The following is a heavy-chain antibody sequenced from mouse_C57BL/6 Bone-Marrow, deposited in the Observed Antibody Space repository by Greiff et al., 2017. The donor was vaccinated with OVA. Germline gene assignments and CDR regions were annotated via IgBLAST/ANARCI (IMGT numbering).Heavy chain of an antibody. CDR2: ISDGGSYT. V-gene: IGHV5-4*01. J-gene: IGHJ2*01. CDR1: GFTFSSYA. Sequence: EVKLQESGGGLVKPGGSLKLSCAASGFTFSSYAMSWVRQTPEKRLEWVATISDGGSYTYYPDNVKGRFTISRDNAKNNLYLQMSHLKSEDTAMYYCAREGRYYYGPYYFDYWGQGTTLTVSS. D-gene: IGHD1-1*01. CDR3: AREGRYYYGPYYFDY.